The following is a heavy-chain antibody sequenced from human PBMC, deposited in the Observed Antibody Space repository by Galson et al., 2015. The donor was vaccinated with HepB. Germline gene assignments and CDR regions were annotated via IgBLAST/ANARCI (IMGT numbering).Heavy chain of an antibody. Sequence: SLRLSCAASGFTFSSYGMHWVRQAPGKGLEWVAVISYDGSNKYYADSVKGRFTISRDNSKNTLYLQMNSLRAEDTAVYYCAKAGGFRGRLPDDYWGQGTLVTVSS. V-gene: IGHV3-30*18. J-gene: IGHJ4*02. CDR1: GFTFSSYG. D-gene: IGHD2-15*01. CDR2: ISYDGSNK. CDR3: AKAGGFRGRLPDDY.